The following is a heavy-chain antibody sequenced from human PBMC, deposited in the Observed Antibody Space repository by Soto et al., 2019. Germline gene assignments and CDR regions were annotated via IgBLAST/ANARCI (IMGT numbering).Heavy chain of an antibody. J-gene: IGHJ2*01. D-gene: IGHD6-19*01. CDR1: GGTFSNYP. Sequence: QVQLVQSGAGVKKPGSSVKVSCKASGGTFSNYPISWVRQAPGQGLEWMGGIIPIFGTVNYAHKFQGRVTITVDESTSKTYMELNSLRSKDTVAYLCARGNHQWLQLCYFDLWGRGTLVTVSS. V-gene: IGHV1-69*12. CDR2: IIPIFGTV. CDR3: ARGNHQWLQLCYFDL.